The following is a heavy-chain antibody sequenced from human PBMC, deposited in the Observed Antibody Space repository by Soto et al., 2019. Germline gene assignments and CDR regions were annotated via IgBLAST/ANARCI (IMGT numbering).Heavy chain of an antibody. V-gene: IGHV1-69*13. CDR3: ASSGGYCSSTSCYKEFYYYGMDV. CDR1: GGTFSSYA. CDR2: IIPIFGTA. D-gene: IGHD2-2*02. Sequence: GASVKVSCKASGGTFSSYAISWVRQAPGQGLEWMGGIIPIFGTANYAQKFQGRVTITADESTSTAYMELSSLRSEDTAVYYCASSGGYCSSTSCYKEFYYYGMDVWGQGITVTVSS. J-gene: IGHJ6*02.